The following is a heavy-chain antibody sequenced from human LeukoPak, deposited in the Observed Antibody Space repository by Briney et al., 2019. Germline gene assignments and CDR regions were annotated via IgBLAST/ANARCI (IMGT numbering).Heavy chain of an antibody. CDR2: ISGSSYTI. CDR1: GFTVSSNY. V-gene: IGHV3-48*01. CDR3: ARDSVMGDYYGMDV. J-gene: IGHJ6*02. Sequence: SGGSLRLSCAASGFTVSSNYMSWVRQAPGKGLEWVSYISGSSYTIYYAASVKGRFTISRDNAKNSLYLQMNSLRAEDTAVYYCARDSVMGDYYGMDVWGQGTTVTVSS. D-gene: IGHD3-16*01.